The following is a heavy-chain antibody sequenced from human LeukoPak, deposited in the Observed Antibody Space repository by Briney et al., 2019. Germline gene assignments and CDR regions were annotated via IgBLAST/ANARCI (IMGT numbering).Heavy chain of an antibody. CDR2: IIPIFGTA. J-gene: IGHJ4*02. CDR1: GGTFSSYA. Sequence: GSSVKVSCKASGGTFSSYAISWVRQAPGQGLEWMGGIIPIFGTANYAQKFQGRVTITADESTSTAYMELSSLGSEDTAVYYCARDEGAQLVLNYWGQGTLVTVSS. CDR3: ARDEGAQLVLNY. D-gene: IGHD6-6*01. V-gene: IGHV1-69*01.